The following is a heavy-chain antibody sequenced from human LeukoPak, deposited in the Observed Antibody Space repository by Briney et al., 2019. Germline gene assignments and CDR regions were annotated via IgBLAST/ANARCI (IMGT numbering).Heavy chain of an antibody. CDR3: ARENRDYDGSGYYYRY. D-gene: IGHD3-22*01. Sequence: SETLSLTCTVSGSSISNYYWGWIRQPAGKGLEWIGRIYTSGGTDYNPSLKSRVTMSVDTSKNHLSLKLTSVTAADTAMYYCARENRDYDGSGYYYRYWGRGTLVTVSS. V-gene: IGHV4-4*07. J-gene: IGHJ4*02. CDR1: GSSISNYY. CDR2: IYTSGGT.